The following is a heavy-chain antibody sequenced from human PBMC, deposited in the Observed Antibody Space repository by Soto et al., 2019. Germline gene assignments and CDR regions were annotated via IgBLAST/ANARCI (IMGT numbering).Heavy chain of an antibody. CDR2: INAGNGNT. Sequence: QVQLVQSGAEVKKPGASVKVSCKASGYTFTSYAMHWVRQAPGQRLEWMGWINAGNGNTKYSQKFQRRVTITRDTSASTAYIELSSLRSEDTAVYYCARCRSRLSAPNIALALGWFDPWGQGTLVTVSS. CDR3: ARCRSRLSAPNIALALGWFDP. D-gene: IGHD6-19*01. CDR1: GYTFTSYA. V-gene: IGHV1-3*01. J-gene: IGHJ5*02.